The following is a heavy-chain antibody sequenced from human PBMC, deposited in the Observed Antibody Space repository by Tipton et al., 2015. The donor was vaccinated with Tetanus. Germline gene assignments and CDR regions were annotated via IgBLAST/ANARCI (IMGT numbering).Heavy chain of an antibody. D-gene: IGHD6-13*01. Sequence: TLSLTCTVSGASISSSGRFDCGWIRQPPGKGLEWIGTISYSGSTSYSPSLKSRVTMSVDTSRNQFSLNLTSVTAADTAVYFCAGVTAQRTELYFDHWGQGTLVTVSS. CDR3: AGVTAQRTELYFDH. V-gene: IGHV4-39*01. J-gene: IGHJ4*02. CDR1: GASISSSGRFD. CDR2: ISYSGST.